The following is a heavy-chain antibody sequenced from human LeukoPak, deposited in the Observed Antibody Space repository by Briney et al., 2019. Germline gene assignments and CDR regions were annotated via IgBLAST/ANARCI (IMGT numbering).Heavy chain of an antibody. D-gene: IGHD2-21*02. CDR1: VCTFSSYA. V-gene: IGHV1-69*06. J-gene: IGHJ6*03. CDR2: IIPIFGTA. CDR3: ATGNYGDYEIFPCGDCYTSYYYYYMDV. Sequence: SVKVSCKASVCTFSSYAINWVRQAPGQGLDCMGGIIPIFGTANYAQKFQGRGTITSDKATSTAYMALSSVRSEDTAVYYCATGNYGDYEIFPCGDCYTSYYYYYMDVWGKGPTVTVSS.